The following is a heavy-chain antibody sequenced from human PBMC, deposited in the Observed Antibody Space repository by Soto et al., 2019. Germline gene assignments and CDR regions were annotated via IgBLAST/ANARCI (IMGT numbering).Heavy chain of an antibody. CDR3: ARASTILIQQGLGMDV. CDR1: GYTFTGYY. CDR2: INPNSGGT. V-gene: IGHV1-2*02. Sequence: ASVKVSCKASGYTFTGYYMHWVRQAPGQGLEWMGWINPNSGGTNYAQKFQGRVTMTRDTSISTAYMELSRLRSDETAVYYCARASTILIQQGLGMDVWGQGTTLTLSS. D-gene: IGHD2-2*01. J-gene: IGHJ6*02.